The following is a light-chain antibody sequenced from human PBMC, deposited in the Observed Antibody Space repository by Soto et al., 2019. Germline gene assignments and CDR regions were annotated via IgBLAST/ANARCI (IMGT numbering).Light chain of an antibody. CDR2: EAF. CDR1: SSDVGSGNV. CDR3: SSYTSDNRDYV. V-gene: IGLV2-14*02. Sequence: QSVLTQPASMSGSPGQSITISCTGTSSDVGSGNVVSWYQHYPGKAPQLMIYEAFQRPSGVSRRFSGSKSGNTASLTISGLQAEDEAHYYCSSYTSDNRDYVFGTGTKVTVL. J-gene: IGLJ1*01.